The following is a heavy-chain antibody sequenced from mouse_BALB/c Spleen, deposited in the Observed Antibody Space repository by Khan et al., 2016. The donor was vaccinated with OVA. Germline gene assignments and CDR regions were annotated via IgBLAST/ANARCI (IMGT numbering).Heavy chain of an antibody. Sequence: VQLQESGPGLVAPSQSLSITCTVSGFSLTDYGVSWIRQPPGKGLEWLGVIWGGGSTYYNSALKSRLSISKDNSKSQVLLKMSSLQTDDTAMYYCAKGVGSYYFALDYWGQGTSVTVSS. CDR3: AKGVGSYYFALDY. V-gene: IGHV2-6-5*01. CDR2: IWGGGST. J-gene: IGHJ4*01. CDR1: GFSLTDYG.